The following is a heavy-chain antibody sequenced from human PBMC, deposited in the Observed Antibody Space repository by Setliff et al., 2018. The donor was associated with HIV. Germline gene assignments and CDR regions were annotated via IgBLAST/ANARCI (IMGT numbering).Heavy chain of an antibody. CDR2: IDPHTGGP. CDR3: AGYREGYCSGDNCYSGNES. J-gene: IGHJ5*02. Sequence: ASVKVSCKASGYTFTGHYMHWVRQAPGQGLQWMGWIDPHTGGPQYSQKFLGRVTMTRDTSISTVYMELTSLRSDDTAVYYCAGYREGYCSGDNCYSGNESWGQGTLVTVSS. D-gene: IGHD2-15*01. CDR1: GYTFTGHY. V-gene: IGHV1-2*02.